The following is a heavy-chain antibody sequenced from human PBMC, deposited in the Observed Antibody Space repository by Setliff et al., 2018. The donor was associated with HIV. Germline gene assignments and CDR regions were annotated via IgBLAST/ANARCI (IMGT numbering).Heavy chain of an antibody. D-gene: IGHD2-8*02. V-gene: IGHV1-2*02. CDR3: ARQDHSSVNTGSLYAFDV. CDR1: GYSFTDYY. Sequence: ASVKVSCKASGYSFTDYYMHWVRQAPGQGLEWMGWINPNRGGTNYAQKFQGRVTITRDTSIYTVYMELTGLTSDDTAVYYCARQDHSSVNTGSLYAFDVWGQGTMVTVSS. CDR2: INPNRGGT. J-gene: IGHJ3*01.